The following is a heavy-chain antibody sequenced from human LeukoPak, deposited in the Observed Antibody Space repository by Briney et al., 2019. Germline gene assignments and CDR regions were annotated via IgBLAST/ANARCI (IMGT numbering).Heavy chain of an antibody. V-gene: IGHV4-34*01. CDR1: GGSFSGYY. J-gene: IGHJ6*02. Sequence: PSETLSLTCAVYGGSFSGYYWSWIRQPPGKGLEWIGEINHSGSTIYNPSLKSRVTISVDTSKNQFSLKLSSVTAADTAVYYCARASYYDSSGSLDYYYGMDVWGQGTTVTVSS. CDR2: INHSGST. CDR3: ARASYYDSSGSLDYYYGMDV. D-gene: IGHD3-22*01.